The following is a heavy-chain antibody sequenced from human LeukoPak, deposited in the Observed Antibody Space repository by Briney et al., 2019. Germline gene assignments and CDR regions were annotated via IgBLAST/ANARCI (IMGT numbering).Heavy chain of an antibody. Sequence: GGSLRLSCAASGFTFSSYSMNWVRQAPGKGLEWVSYISSSSSTIYYADSVKGRFTISRDNAKNSLYLQMNSLRAEDTALYYCAKDMRVVVTANLDYWGQGTLVTVSS. D-gene: IGHD2-21*02. CDR1: GFTFSSYS. V-gene: IGHV3-48*04. J-gene: IGHJ4*02. CDR2: ISSSSSTI. CDR3: AKDMRVVVTANLDY.